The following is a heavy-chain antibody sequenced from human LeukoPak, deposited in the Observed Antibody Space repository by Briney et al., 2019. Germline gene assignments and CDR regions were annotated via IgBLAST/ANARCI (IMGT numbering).Heavy chain of an antibody. V-gene: IGHV3-48*03. J-gene: IGHJ3*02. CDR1: GFTFSSYE. D-gene: IGHD1-20*01. CDR3: AREEDNWNDSSSFGI. Sequence: GGSLRLSCAASGFTFSSYEMNWVRQAPGKGLEWVSYISSSGSTIYYADSVKGRFTISRDNAKNSLYLQMNSLRAEDTAVYYCAREEDNWNDSSSFGIWGQGTMVTVSS. CDR2: ISSSGSTI.